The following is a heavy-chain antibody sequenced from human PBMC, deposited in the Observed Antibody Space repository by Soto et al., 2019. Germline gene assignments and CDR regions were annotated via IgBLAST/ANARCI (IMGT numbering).Heavy chain of an antibody. Sequence: QVQLRESGPGLVKPSGTLSLTCAVSGDSISSNNWWTWVRQPPGKGLEWIGEVHHSGSTNYNPSLKRRVTISRDKSKNQFSLELSSVTAADPAVYYCARGFRGVLSWFDPWGQGTLVTVSS. V-gene: IGHV4-4*02. D-gene: IGHD3-10*01. CDR1: GDSISSNNW. J-gene: IGHJ5*02. CDR2: VHHSGST. CDR3: ARGFRGVLSWFDP.